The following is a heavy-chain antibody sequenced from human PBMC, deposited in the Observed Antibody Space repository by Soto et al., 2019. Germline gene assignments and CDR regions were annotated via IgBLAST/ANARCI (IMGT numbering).Heavy chain of an antibody. CDR1: VFTFNIYA. V-gene: IGHV3-30-3*01. J-gene: IGHJ6*02. Sequence: GSLRLSCAASVFTFNIYALHWVRQAPGKGLEWVAVISFDGTKKYYSDSVKGRFTISRDNLKNTLYLQMNNLRVEDAAPYFCAREDDYGYRYINYGLDVWGQGTTVTVSS. D-gene: IGHD4-17*01. CDR3: AREDDYGYRYINYGLDV. CDR2: ISFDGTKK.